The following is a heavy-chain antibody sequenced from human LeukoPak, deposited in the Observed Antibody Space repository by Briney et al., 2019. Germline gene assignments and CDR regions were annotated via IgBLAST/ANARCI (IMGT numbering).Heavy chain of an antibody. CDR1: GGSISSGTYY. D-gene: IGHD4-23*01. CDR3: AAGVNSGLRGLDS. CDR2: IFTSGSA. Sequence: SETLSLTCTVPGGSISSGTYYWTWMRQPAGKGLEWIGRIFTSGSANYNPSLESRVTLSVDTSKNQFSLKLSPVTAADTAIYHRAAGVNSGLRGLDSWGQGMLVTVSS. J-gene: IGHJ5*01. V-gene: IGHV4-61*02.